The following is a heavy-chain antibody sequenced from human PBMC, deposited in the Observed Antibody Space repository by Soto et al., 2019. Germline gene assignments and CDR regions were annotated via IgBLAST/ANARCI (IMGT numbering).Heavy chain of an antibody. CDR2: IYYSGST. Sequence: QVQLQESGPGLVKPSQTLSLTCTVSGGSISSGGYYWSWIRQHPGKGLEWIGYIYYSGSTYYNPSRKSRVTISVDTSKNQFSLKLSSVTAAATAVYYCARSGYSYGPNPLLYWGQGTLVTVSS. CDR3: ARSGYSYGPNPLLY. D-gene: IGHD5-18*01. V-gene: IGHV4-31*03. CDR1: GGSISSGGYY. J-gene: IGHJ4*02.